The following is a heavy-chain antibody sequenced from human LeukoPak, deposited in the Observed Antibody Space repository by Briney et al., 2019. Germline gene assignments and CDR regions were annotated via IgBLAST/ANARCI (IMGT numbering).Heavy chain of an antibody. V-gene: IGHV3-74*01. J-gene: IGHJ4*02. CDR2: MNSDGSIT. Sequence: PGGCLRLSCAASRFILSSSWMHGVRQAPGKGLVCVSRMNSDGSITTYADAVKGRCTISRDNAKNKLYLQMNSLRAEDTAVYYCTRGQMPEGLFYWGQGSLVTVSS. CDR3: TRGQMPEGLFY. CDR1: RFILSSSW. D-gene: IGHD2-2*01.